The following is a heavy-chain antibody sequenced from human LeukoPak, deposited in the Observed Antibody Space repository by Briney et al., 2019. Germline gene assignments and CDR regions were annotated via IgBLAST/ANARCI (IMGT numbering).Heavy chain of an antibody. CDR3: ARDPRTGYFDY. V-gene: IGHV3-74*01. D-gene: IGHD1-14*01. J-gene: IGHJ4*02. Sequence: GGSLRLSCAASGFTFSSYWIHWVRQAPGKGLVWVSRINSDGSSTSYANSVKGRFTISRDNAKNTLYLQMNSLRAEDTAVYYCARDPRTGYFDYWGQGTLVTVSS. CDR2: INSDGSST. CDR1: GFTFSSYW.